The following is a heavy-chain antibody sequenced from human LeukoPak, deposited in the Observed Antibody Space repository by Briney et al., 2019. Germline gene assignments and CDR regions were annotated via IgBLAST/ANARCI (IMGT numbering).Heavy chain of an antibody. V-gene: IGHV4-39*07. D-gene: IGHD5-18*01. CDR1: GGSFSSYY. Sequence: SETLSLTCAVYGGSFSSYYWGWLRQPPGKGLEWIGSIYYSGSTYYNPSLKSRVTISVDTSKNQFSLKLSSVTAADTAVYYCARDSSGYSYGYYGYWGQLALVTVS. CDR2: IYYSGST. CDR3: ARDSSGYSYGYYGY. J-gene: IGHJ4*02.